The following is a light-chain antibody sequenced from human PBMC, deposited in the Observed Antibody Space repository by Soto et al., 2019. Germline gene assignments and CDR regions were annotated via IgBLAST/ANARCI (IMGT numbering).Light chain of an antibody. CDR2: EVN. Sequence: QSALTQAASVSGSPGQSITISCTGTSSDVGTYNYVSWYQQHPDKAPKLIIYEVNNRPSGVSNRFSGSKSGNTASLTISGLQAEDEAEYYCTSYTGSSTPYVFGTGTKVTVL. CDR1: SSDVGTYNY. V-gene: IGLV2-14*01. CDR3: TSYTGSSTPYV. J-gene: IGLJ1*01.